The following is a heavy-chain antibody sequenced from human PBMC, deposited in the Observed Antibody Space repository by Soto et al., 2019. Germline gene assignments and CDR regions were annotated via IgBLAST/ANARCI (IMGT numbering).Heavy chain of an antibody. Sequence: GGSLRLSCAASGFTFTSYSMNWVRQAPGKGLEWVSYIRGTTHYADSVKGRFTISRDNARSSLYLQMNSLRADDTAVYYCARDQQGDSGYDCDYWGQGTLVTVSS. CDR2: IRGTT. CDR3: ARDQQGDSGYDCDY. J-gene: IGHJ4*02. D-gene: IGHD5-12*01. CDR1: GFTFTSYS. V-gene: IGHV3-48*01.